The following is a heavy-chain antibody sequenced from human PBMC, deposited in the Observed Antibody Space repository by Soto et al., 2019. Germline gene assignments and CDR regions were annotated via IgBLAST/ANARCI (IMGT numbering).Heavy chain of an antibody. J-gene: IGHJ4*02. CDR3: ANRSYTSSWSKFDY. Sequence: SGPTLVNPTQTLTLTCTFSGFSLSTSGVGVGWIHQPPGKALDWLALIYWNDDKRYSPSLKSRLTITKDTSKNQVVLTMTNMDPVDTATYYSANRSYTSSWSKFDYWGQGTLVTVYS. V-gene: IGHV2-5*01. CDR1: GFSLSTSGVG. CDR2: IYWNDDK. D-gene: IGHD6-13*01.